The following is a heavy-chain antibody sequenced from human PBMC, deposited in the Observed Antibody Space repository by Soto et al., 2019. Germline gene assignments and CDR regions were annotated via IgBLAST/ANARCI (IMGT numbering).Heavy chain of an antibody. V-gene: IGHV3-21*01. CDR2: ISSSSTYI. J-gene: IGHJ5*02. D-gene: IGHD3-10*01. Sequence: EVQLVESGGGLVKPGESLRLSCAASGFTFTSYSMNWVRQAPGKGLEWVSSISSSSTYIYYADSVKGRFTISRDNAKNSLYLQMNSLRAEDTAVYYCARGPGATMARGWFDPWGQGTLVTVSS. CDR3: ARGPGATMARGWFDP. CDR1: GFTFTSYS.